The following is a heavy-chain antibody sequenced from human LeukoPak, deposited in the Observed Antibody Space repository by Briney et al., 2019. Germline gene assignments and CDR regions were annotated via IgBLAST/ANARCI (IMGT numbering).Heavy chain of an antibody. Sequence: PSETLSLTCAVYGGSISGYYWSWIRQPPGKGLEWIGEINHSGSTYYNPSLKSRVTILVDTSKNQFSLKLTSVTAADTAVYYGARADSSSLSFDYWGQGTLVTVSS. J-gene: IGHJ4*02. CDR3: ARADSSSLSFDY. CDR2: INHSGST. V-gene: IGHV4-34*01. CDR1: GGSISGYY. D-gene: IGHD6-6*01.